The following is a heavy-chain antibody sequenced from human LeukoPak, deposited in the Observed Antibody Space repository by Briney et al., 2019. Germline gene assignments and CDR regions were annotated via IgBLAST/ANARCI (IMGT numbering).Heavy chain of an antibody. Sequence: SETLSLTCAVYGGSFSDYYWSWIRQPPGKGLEWIGEINHSGSTNYNPSLKSRVTISVDTSKNLFSLKLSSVTAADTAAYYCARIPTYGSGIYYYYSYYMDVWGKGTTVTVSS. D-gene: IGHD3-10*01. J-gene: IGHJ6*03. CDR2: INHSGST. CDR3: ARIPTYGSGIYYYYSYYMDV. CDR1: GGSFSDYY. V-gene: IGHV4-34*01.